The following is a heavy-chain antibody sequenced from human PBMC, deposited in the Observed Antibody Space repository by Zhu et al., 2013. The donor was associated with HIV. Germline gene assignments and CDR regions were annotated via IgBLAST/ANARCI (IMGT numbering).Heavy chain of an antibody. J-gene: IGHJ4*02. Sequence: VQLVESGGGVVQPGRSLRLSCAASGFSFSNYGMHWVRQAPGKGLEWVAVISYDGNSKYYVDSVKGRFTISRDNNKNMLYLQMDSLRAQDTAVYYCARDGLYDSSGYYYVDYWGQGTQVTVSS. V-gene: IGHV3-30*03. D-gene: IGHD3-22*01. CDR1: GFSFSNYG. CDR2: ISYDGNSK. CDR3: ARDGLYDSSGYYYVDY.